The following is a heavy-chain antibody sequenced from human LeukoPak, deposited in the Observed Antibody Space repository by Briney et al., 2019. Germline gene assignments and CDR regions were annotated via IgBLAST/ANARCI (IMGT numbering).Heavy chain of an antibody. D-gene: IGHD6-13*01. J-gene: IGHJ3*02. CDR3: ARGAAALAFDI. V-gene: IGHV3-74*01. CDR1: GFTFSSYW. Sequence: PGGSLRLSCAASGFTFSSYWIHWVRQAPGKGLVWVSRINSDRSSTRYADSVKGRFTISRDNAKNTLYLQMNSLRAEDTAVYYCARGAAALAFDIWGQGTMVTVSS. CDR2: INSDRSST.